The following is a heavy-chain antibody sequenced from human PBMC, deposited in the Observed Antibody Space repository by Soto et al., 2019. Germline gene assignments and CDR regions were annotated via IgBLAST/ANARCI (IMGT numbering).Heavy chain of an antibody. D-gene: IGHD6-19*01. CDR3: ARLAVAGTPWFDP. CDR1: CGSSSSGGCC. J-gene: IGHJ5*02. Sequence: SETLSLTCAVVCGSSSSGGCCRSCIRQPPGKGLEWIGYIYHSGSTYYNPSLKSRVTISVDRSKNQFSLKLSSVTAADTAVYYCARLAVAGTPWFDPWGQGTLVTVSS. V-gene: IGHV4-30-2*01. CDR2: IYHSGST.